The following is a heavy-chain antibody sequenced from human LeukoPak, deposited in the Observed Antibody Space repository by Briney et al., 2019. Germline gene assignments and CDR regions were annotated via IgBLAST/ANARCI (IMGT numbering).Heavy chain of an antibody. CDR1: GFTFSTYA. CDR3: ARGEWSSSPFDY. J-gene: IGHJ4*02. Sequence: GGSLRLSCAASGFTFSTYAMSWVRQAPGKGLEWVSFISSSSSYIYYADSVKGRFTISRDNAKNSLYLQMNSLRAEDTAVYYCARGEWSSSPFDYWGQGTLVTVSS. CDR2: ISSSSSYI. D-gene: IGHD6-6*01. V-gene: IGHV3-21*01.